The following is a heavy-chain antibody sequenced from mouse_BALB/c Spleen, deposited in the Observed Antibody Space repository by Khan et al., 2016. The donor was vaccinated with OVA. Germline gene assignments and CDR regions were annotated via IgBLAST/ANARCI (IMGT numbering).Heavy chain of an antibody. Sequence: EVKLLESGPSLVKPSQTLSLTCSVTGDSITSGYWNWIRKFPGNKLEYIGYISYSGSTYYNPSLKSRISITRDTSKNQYFLQLNSVTTEDTATYYCAGYGGNHQVFDAWGAGTTVTVSS. V-gene: IGHV3-8*02. J-gene: IGHJ1*01. CDR3: AGYGGNHQVFDA. CDR2: ISYSGST. D-gene: IGHD2-1*01. CDR1: GDSITSGY.